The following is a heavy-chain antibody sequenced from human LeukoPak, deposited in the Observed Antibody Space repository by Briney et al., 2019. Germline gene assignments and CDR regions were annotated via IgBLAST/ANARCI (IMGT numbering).Heavy chain of an antibody. CDR2: ISHEGTEK. D-gene: IGHD3-10*01. V-gene: IGHV3-30*03. CDR3: ARDSVPEHYYYYGMDV. CDR1: GFTFSSSA. J-gene: IGHJ6*02. Sequence: AGGSLRLSCTASGFTFSSSAMHWVRQAPGTGLEWVAFISHEGTEKYFADSVKGRFTISRDNSKNTLYLQMNSLRAEDTAVYYCARDSVPEHYYYYGMDVWGQGTTVTVSS.